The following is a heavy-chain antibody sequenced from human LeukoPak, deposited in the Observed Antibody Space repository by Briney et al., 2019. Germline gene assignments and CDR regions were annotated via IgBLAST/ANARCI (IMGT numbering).Heavy chain of an antibody. CDR1: GGSFSGYY. Sequence: SETLSLTCAVYGGSFSGYYWSWIRQPPGKGLEWIGEINHSGSTNYNPSLKSRVTISVDTSKNQFSLKLSSVTAADTAVYCCARSDGFLDPWGQGTLVTVSS. D-gene: IGHD3-10*01. V-gene: IGHV4-34*01. CDR2: INHSGST. CDR3: ARSDGFLDP. J-gene: IGHJ5*02.